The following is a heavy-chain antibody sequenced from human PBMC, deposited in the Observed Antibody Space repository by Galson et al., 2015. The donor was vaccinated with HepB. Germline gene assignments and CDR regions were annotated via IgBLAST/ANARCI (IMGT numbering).Heavy chain of an antibody. V-gene: IGHV3-33*01. Sequence: SLRLSCAASGFTFSTYCMNWVRQAPGKGLEWVAVIWYDGSNQYYADAVKGRFTISRDNFKNTLYLQMSSLSAEDTAVYYCAREARIAAPASLDYWGQGILVTVSS. CDR2: IWYDGSNQ. J-gene: IGHJ4*02. CDR1: GFTFSTYC. D-gene: IGHD6-13*01. CDR3: AREARIAAPASLDY.